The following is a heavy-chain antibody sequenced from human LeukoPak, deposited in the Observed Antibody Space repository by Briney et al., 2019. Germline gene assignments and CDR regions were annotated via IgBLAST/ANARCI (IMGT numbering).Heavy chain of an antibody. CDR3: VAPYGDFVSGYDY. V-gene: IGHV3-53*01. D-gene: IGHD4-17*01. J-gene: IGHJ4*02. CDR2: IYSGGST. Sequence: PGGSLRLSCAASGFIVSTNYMSWVRQAPGKGLEWVSVIYSGGSTYYADSVKGRFTISRDNSKNTLYLQMNSLRAEDTAVYYCVAPYGDFVSGYDYWGQGTLVIVSS. CDR1: GFIVSTNY.